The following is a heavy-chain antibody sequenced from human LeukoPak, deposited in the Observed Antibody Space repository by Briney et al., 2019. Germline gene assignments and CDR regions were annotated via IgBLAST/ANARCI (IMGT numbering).Heavy chain of an antibody. Sequence: GGSLRLSCAASGFTFSTYNIHWVRQAPGKRLEWVAVISYDGRNKYYADSVKGRFTISRDNSKNTVYLQMNSLRAEDTAVYCCAKYLSGSFDYWGQGTLVTVSS. J-gene: IGHJ4*02. V-gene: IGHV3-30*18. CDR3: AKYLSGSFDY. CDR2: ISYDGRNK. CDR1: GFTFSTYN. D-gene: IGHD3-22*01.